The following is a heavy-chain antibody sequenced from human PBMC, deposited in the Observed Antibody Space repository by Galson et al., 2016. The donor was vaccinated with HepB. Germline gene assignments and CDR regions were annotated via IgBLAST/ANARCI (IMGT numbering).Heavy chain of an antibody. D-gene: IGHD6-13*01. CDR3: AKEVRSSSWFED. J-gene: IGHJ5*02. CDR2: ISGNGVST. CDR1: GFTFSNYA. V-gene: IGHV3-23*01. Sequence: SLRLSCAASGFTFSNYALSWVRQAPGKGLEWVSAISGNGVSTYYADSVKGRFTISRDNSKNTLYLQVNSLRADDTAVYYCAKEVRSSSWFEDWDQGTLVTVSS.